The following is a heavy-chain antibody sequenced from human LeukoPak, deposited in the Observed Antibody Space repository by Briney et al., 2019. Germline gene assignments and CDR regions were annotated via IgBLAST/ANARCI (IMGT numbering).Heavy chain of an antibody. CDR2: ISGSGGST. Sequence: GGSLRLSCAASGFTFSSYAMSWVRQAPGKGLEWVSAISGSGGSTYYADSVKGRFTISRDNSKNTLYLQMNSLRAEDTAVYYCARPGLHDSSTTIGSADYWGQGTLVTVSS. CDR3: ARPGLHDSSTTIGSADY. V-gene: IGHV3-23*01. J-gene: IGHJ4*02. CDR1: GFTFSSYA. D-gene: IGHD5-18*01.